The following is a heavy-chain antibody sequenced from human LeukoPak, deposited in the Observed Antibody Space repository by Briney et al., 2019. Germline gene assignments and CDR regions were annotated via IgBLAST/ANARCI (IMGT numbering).Heavy chain of an antibody. CDR1: GFTFSSYW. J-gene: IGHJ6*02. D-gene: IGHD6-13*01. CDR3: AREGLVPISSWFSRAPPYGMDV. CDR2: INSDGSST. V-gene: IGHV3-74*01. Sequence: GGSLRLSCAGSGFTFSSYWMHWVRQAPGKGLVWVSRINSDGSSTSYADSVKGRFTISRDNAKNTLYLQMNSLRAEDTAVYYCAREGLVPISSWFSRAPPYGMDVWGQGTTVTVSS.